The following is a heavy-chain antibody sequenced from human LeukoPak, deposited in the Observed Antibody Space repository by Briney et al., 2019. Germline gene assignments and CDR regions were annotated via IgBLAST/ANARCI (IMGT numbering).Heavy chain of an antibody. J-gene: IGHJ5*02. CDR3: ARVFDP. V-gene: IGHV3-74*01. Sequence: PGGSLRLSCAASGFTFSSYWMHWVRQAPGKGRVWVARINSDGSSTSYADSVKGRFTISRDNAKNTLYLQMNRLMAEDTAMYYCARVFDPWGQGTLVAVSS. CDR2: INSDGSST. CDR1: GFTFSSYW.